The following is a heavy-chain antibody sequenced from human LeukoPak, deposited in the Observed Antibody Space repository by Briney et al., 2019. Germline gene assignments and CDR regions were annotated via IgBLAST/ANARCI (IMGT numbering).Heavy chain of an antibody. CDR1: GFALRNFG. CDR3: ANGPPYYYYYVDI. J-gene: IGHJ6*03. Sequence: GGSLTLSCATSGFALRNFGMHWIRQAPGKGLEWLAFVRSEADNKYYADSVRGRFTISRDNSKNTLYLQMTSLRPGDTAMYFCANGPPYYYYYVDIWGNGTRVTVS. CDR2: VRSEADNK. V-gene: IGHV3-30*02.